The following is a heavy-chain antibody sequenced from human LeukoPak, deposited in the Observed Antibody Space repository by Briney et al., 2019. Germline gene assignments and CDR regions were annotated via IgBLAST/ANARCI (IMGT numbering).Heavy chain of an antibody. J-gene: IGHJ3*02. V-gene: IGHV4-59*01. D-gene: IGHD6-19*01. Sequence: SETLSLTCIVSGDSISSYYWSWIRQPPGKGLEWIGYIYYSGSTNYNPSLKSRVTISVDTSKNQSSLKLSSVTAADTAVYYCARGISSGWYGAFDIWGPGTMVTVSS. CDR2: IYYSGST. CDR3: ARGISSGWYGAFDI. CDR1: GDSISSYY.